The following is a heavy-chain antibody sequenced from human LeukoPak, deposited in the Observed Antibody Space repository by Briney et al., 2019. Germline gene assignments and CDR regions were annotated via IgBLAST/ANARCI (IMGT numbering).Heavy chain of an antibody. CDR2: IRGGGGHT. D-gene: IGHD3-10*01. J-gene: IGHJ3*02. CDR1: GFTFDNYG. Sequence: PGGSLRLSCAASGFTFDNYGMNWVRQAPGKGLEWVSYIRGGGGHTRYSDSVKGRFTISRDNSKNSMYLQMNSLRAEDTAIYYCAKCSASYYNDAFDTCGAR. V-gene: IGHV3-23*01. CDR3: AKCSASYYNDAFDT.